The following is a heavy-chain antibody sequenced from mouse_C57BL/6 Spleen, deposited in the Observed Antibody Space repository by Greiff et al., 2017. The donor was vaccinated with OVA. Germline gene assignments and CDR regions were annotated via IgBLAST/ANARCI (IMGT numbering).Heavy chain of an antibody. CDR1: GFTFSDYY. Sequence: EVKLMESEGGLVQPGSSMKLSCTASGFTFSDYYMAWVRQVPEKGLEWVANINYDGSSTYYLDSLKSRFIISRDNAKNILYLQMSSLKSEDTATYYCARADGYYGFDYWGQGTTLTVSS. V-gene: IGHV5-16*01. CDR2: INYDGSST. D-gene: IGHD2-3*01. J-gene: IGHJ2*01. CDR3: ARADGYYGFDY.